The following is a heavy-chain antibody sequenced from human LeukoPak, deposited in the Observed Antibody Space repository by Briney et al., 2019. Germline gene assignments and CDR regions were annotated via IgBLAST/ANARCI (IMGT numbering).Heavy chain of an antibody. D-gene: IGHD1-26*01. V-gene: IGHV3-48*03. CDR2: ISTSGSTI. CDR3: AKHRGWELFAY. CDR1: GFTFSNYE. Sequence: GGSLRLSCAASGFTFSNYEMNWVRQAPGKGLEWVSYISTSGSTIYYADSVKGRFTISRDNAKNSLYLQMNSLRAEDTDVYYCAKHRGWELFAYWGQGTLVTVSS. J-gene: IGHJ4*02.